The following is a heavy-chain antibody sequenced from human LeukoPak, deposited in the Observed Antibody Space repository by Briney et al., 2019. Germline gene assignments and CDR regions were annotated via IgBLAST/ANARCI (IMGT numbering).Heavy chain of an antibody. CDR3: AREQPGP. CDR2: ISYAGSNK. V-gene: IGHV3-30*03. D-gene: IGHD6-13*01. CDR1: GFTFSSYG. Sequence: GSLRLSCAASGFTFSSYGMHWVRQAPGKGLEWVAVISYAGSNKYYADSVKGRFGISRDNVKNTLYLQMNSLRAEDTAVYFCAREQPGPWGQGTLVTVSS. J-gene: IGHJ5*02.